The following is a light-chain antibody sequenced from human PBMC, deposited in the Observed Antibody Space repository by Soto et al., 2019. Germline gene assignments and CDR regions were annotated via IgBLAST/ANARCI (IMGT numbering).Light chain of an antibody. CDR1: SSDVGSYKY. V-gene: IGLV2-14*01. Sequence: QSVLTQPASVSGSPGQSITISCTGTSSDVGSYKYVSWYQQHPGKAPKLMIYDVNNRPSGISDRFSGSKSGNTASLTISGLQAEDEADYYCSSYTTTSSYVFGTGTQLTVL. CDR2: DVN. CDR3: SSYTTTSSYV. J-gene: IGLJ1*01.